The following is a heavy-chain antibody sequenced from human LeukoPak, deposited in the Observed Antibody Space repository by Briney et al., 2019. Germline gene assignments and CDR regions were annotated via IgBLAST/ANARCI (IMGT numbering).Heavy chain of an antibody. CDR1: GGSISSYY. CDR3: ARGTGSGWYYFVY. J-gene: IGHJ4*02. D-gene: IGHD6-19*01. CDR2: IYYSGSTS. V-gene: IGHV4-59*01. Sequence: SETLSLTCSVSGGSISSYYWGWIRQPPGKGREWIGYIYYSGSTSNYNPSLKSRVTISVDTSKSEFSLKLSSVTAADTAVYYCARGTGSGWYYFVYWGQGTLVTVSS.